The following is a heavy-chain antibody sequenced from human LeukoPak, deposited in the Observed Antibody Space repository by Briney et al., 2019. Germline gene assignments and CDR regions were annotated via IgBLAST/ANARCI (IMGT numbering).Heavy chain of an antibody. CDR2: ISAYNGTT. J-gene: IGHJ3*01. CDR3: ARDRLYYYGSGSYYDAFDV. V-gene: IGHV1-18*01. CDR1: GYTFPRYG. D-gene: IGHD3-10*01. Sequence: ASVKVPCKASGYTFPRYGLSWVRQAPAQGREGMGWISAYNGTTNYAQKLQGRVTMTTNTSTSTAYMELRSLRSDDAAVYYCARDRLYYYGSGSYYDAFDVWGQGTMVTVSS.